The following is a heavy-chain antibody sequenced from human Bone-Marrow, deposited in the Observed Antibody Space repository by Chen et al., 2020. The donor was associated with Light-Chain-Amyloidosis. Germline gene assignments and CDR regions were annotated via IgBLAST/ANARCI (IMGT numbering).Heavy chain of an antibody. CDR2: INPDGTRV. CDR3: SREFTGYDDY. CDR1: GFTFRTSW. V-gene: IGHV3-74*01. J-gene: IGHJ4*02. Sequence: DVQLLESGGGLVQPGGSLRLSCAASGFTFRTSWMHWVRQAPGKGLGWVSRINPDGTRVDYADSVRGRPTISRDDAKSTVYLQMNSLRAEDTAVYYCSREFTGYDDYWGQGTLVTVSS. D-gene: IGHD5-12*01.